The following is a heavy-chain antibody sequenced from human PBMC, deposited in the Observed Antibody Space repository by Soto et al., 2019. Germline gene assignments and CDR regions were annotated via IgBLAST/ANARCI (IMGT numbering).Heavy chain of an antibody. CDR3: ARGRYCSGGSCYSGVVVAWFDP. V-gene: IGHV3-48*02. J-gene: IGHJ5*02. D-gene: IGHD2-15*01. Sequence: GGSLRLSCAASGFTFSSYSMNWVRQAPGKGLEWVSYISSSSSTIYYADSVKGRFTISRDNAKNSLYLQMNSLRDEDTAVYYCARGRYCSGGSCYSGVVVAWFDPWGQGTLVTVSS. CDR2: ISSSSSTI. CDR1: GFTFSSYS.